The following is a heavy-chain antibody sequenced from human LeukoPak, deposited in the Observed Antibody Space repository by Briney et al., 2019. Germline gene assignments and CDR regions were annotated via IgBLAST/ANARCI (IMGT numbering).Heavy chain of an antibody. Sequence: ASVKVSCKASGYTFTGYYMHWVRQAPGQGLEWMGWINPNSGGTNYAQKFQGRVTMTGDTSISTAYMELSRLRSDDTAVYYCARASDVWGSQLTDYWGQGTLVTVSS. V-gene: IGHV1-2*02. J-gene: IGHJ4*02. CDR3: ARASDVWGSQLTDY. CDR2: INPNSGGT. D-gene: IGHD3-16*01. CDR1: GYTFTGYY.